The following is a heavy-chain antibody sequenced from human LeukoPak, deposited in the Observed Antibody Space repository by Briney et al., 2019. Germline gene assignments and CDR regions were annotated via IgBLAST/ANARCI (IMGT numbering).Heavy chain of an antibody. CDR1: GFTFSNAW. D-gene: IGHD5-18*01. CDR2: IKSKTDGGTT. J-gene: IGHJ4*02. CDR3: TTDRTWIQPLGLFDY. Sequence: GGSLRLSCAASGFTFSNAWMSWVRQAPGKGLEWVGRIKSKTDGGTTDYAAPVKGRFTISRDDSKNTLYLQMNSLKTEDTAAYYCTTDRTWIQPLGLFDYWGQGTLVTVSS. V-gene: IGHV3-15*01.